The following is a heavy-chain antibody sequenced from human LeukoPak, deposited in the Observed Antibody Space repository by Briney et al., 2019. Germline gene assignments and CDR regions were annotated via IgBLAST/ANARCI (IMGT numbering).Heavy chain of an antibody. D-gene: IGHD2-15*01. CDR2: IHGSGGST. CDR1: GFTFSNYA. CDR3: AKGIAGYCSGGSCYLIDY. Sequence: GGSLRLSCEASGFTFSNYAMSWVRQAPGKGLEWVSGIHGSGGSTDYADSVKGRFTISRDNSKSTLRLQMESLRAEDTAVYYCAKGIAGYCSGGSCYLIDYWGQGTLVTVSS. V-gene: IGHV3-23*01. J-gene: IGHJ4*02.